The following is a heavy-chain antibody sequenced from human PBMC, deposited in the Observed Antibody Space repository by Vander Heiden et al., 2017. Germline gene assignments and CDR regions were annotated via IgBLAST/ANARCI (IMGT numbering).Heavy chain of an antibody. V-gene: IGHV1-2*02. J-gene: IGHJ4*02. Sequence: QVQLVQSGAEVKKPGASVKVSCTASGYTFTGYYMHWVRQAPGQGLEWMGWINPNSGGTNYAQKFQGRVTMTRDTSISTAYMELSRLRSDDTAVYYCARVSPDCSSTSCYLDYWGQGTLVTVSS. CDR1: GYTFTGYY. CDR2: INPNSGGT. CDR3: ARVSPDCSSTSCYLDY. D-gene: IGHD2-2*01.